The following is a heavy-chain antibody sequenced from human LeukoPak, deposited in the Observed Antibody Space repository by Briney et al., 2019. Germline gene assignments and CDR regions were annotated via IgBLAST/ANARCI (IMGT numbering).Heavy chain of an antibody. V-gene: IGHV3-23*01. D-gene: IGHD2-15*01. CDR2: ISSSGGST. CDR3: AKDKYTEQWYGARTYYYDRMDV. CDR1: GFTFSSYA. J-gene: IGHJ6*02. Sequence: GGSLRLSCAASGFTFSSYAMSWVRQAPGKGLEWVSAISSSGGSTYYADSVKGRFTISRDNAKNTLYLQMNSLRAEDTAVYDCAKDKYTEQWYGARTYYYDRMDVWGQGTTVTVSS.